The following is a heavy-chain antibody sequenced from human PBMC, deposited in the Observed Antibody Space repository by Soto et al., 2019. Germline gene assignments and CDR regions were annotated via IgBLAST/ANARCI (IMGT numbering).Heavy chain of an antibody. D-gene: IGHD5-12*01. V-gene: IGHV1-69*02. CDR1: GGTFSSYT. J-gene: IGHJ3*02. CDR2: IIPILGIA. CDR3: ARTAGYDAFDI. Sequence: QVQLVQSGAEVKKPGSSVKVSCKASGGTFSSYTISWVRQAPGQGLEWMVRIIPILGIANYAQKFQGRVTITADKSTSTAYMELSSMRSEDTAVYYCARTAGYDAFDIWGQGTMVTVSS.